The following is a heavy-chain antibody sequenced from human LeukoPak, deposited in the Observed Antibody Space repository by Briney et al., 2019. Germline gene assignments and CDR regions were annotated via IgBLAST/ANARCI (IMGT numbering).Heavy chain of an antibody. J-gene: IGHJ6*03. D-gene: IGHD1-26*01. Sequence: SETLSLTCTVSGGSISSYYWSWIRQPPGKGLEWIGYIYYSGSTNYNPSLKSRVTISVDTSKNQFSLKLSSVTAADTAVYYCARTSGSYYYYYYMDVWGKGTTVTISS. CDR3: ARTSGSYYYYYYMDV. CDR2: IYYSGST. V-gene: IGHV4-59*01. CDR1: GGSISSYY.